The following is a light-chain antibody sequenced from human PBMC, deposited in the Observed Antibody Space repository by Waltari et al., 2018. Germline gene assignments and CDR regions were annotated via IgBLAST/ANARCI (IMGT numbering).Light chain of an antibody. V-gene: IGKV3-11*01. J-gene: IGKJ3*01. CDR1: QSISSY. CDR2: DAS. Sequence: EIVLKQSPATLSLSPGDRATLSCRAGQSISSYLARYQQKPGQAPRLLIYDASTRATGIPARFSGSGSVTDFTLTISSLEPEDFAIYYCQQRSKSFTFGPGTKVDIK. CDR3: QQRSKSFT.